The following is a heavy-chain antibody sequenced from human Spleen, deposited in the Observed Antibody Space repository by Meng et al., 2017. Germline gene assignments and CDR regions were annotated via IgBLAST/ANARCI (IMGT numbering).Heavy chain of an antibody. D-gene: IGHD4-11*01. CDR1: GCSFSYYY. J-gene: IGHJ4*02. CDR3: ARGPTTMAHDFDY. CDR2: INHSGST. Sequence: QVQLQQGGAVLLKPSETLSLTCVGSGCSFSYYYWIWIRQPPGKGLEWIGEINHSGSTNYNPSLESRATISVDTSQNNLSLKLSSVTAADSAVYYCARGPTTMAHDFDYWGQGTLVTVSS. V-gene: IGHV4-34*01.